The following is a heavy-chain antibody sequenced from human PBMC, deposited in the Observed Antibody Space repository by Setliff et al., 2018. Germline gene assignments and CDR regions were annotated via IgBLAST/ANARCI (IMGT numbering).Heavy chain of an antibody. V-gene: IGHV4-38-2*01. CDR1: DFPVSGVYY. J-gene: IGHJ2*01. CDR3: ARTSTGRYFDV. D-gene: IGHD2-8*02. CDR2: VYYRGGT. Sequence: SETLSLTCAVFDFPVSGVYYWGWIRQPPGKGLEWIANVYYRGGTHYNPSLESRVTMSFDTSKNQFSLKLSSVTAADTAVYYCARTSTGRYFDVWGRGTLVTVSS.